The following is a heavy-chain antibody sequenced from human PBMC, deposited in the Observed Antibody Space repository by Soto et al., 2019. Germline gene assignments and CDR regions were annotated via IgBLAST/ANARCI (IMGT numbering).Heavy chain of an antibody. CDR2: IIPIFGTA. D-gene: IGHD6-13*01. CDR1: GGTFSSYA. J-gene: IGHJ4*02. CDR3: ARDIAAAGTFDY. V-gene: IGHV1-69*01. Sequence: QVQLVQSGAEVKKPGSSVKVSCKASGGTFSSYAISWVRQAPGQGLEWMGGIIPIFGTANYAQKFQGRVTITADESTSTAYVELGSLRSEDTAVYYCARDIAAAGTFDYWGQGTLVTVSS.